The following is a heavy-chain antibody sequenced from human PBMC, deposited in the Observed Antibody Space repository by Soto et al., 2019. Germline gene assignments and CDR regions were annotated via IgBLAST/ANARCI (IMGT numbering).Heavy chain of an antibody. D-gene: IGHD1-1*01. CDR1: GGTFSTSA. Sequence: QVQLVQSGAAVKKPGSSVKVSCKASGGTFSTSAISWVRQAPGQDLEWVGGIMPVFPTPDYAQNFQGRVTITADESTTTAYLELTSLRADDTAVYYCARDKDRLQLGGNYYYILDVWGQGTAITVSS. CDR2: IMPVFPTP. J-gene: IGHJ6*02. CDR3: ARDKDRLQLGGNYYYILDV. V-gene: IGHV1-69*12.